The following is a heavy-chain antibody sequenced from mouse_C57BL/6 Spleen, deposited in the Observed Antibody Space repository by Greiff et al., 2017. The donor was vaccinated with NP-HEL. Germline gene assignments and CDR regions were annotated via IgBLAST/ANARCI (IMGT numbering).Heavy chain of an antibody. CDR3: SKPPYYGSSYWYFDV. CDR2: ISSGSSTI. Sequence: VQLKESGGGLVKPGGSLKLSCAASGFTFSDYGMHWVRQAPEKGLEWVAYISSGSSTIYYADTVKGRFTISRDNAKNTRFLQMTSLRYEDTARYYCSKPPYYGSSYWYFDVWGTGTTVTVSS. V-gene: IGHV5-17*01. J-gene: IGHJ1*03. D-gene: IGHD1-1*01. CDR1: GFTFSDYG.